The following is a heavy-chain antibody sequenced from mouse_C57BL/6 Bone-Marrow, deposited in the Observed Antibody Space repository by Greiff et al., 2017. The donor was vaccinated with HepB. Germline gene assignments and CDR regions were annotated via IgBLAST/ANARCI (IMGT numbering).Heavy chain of an antibody. CDR2: IYPGSGNT. CDR3: ARVYYCDCDYALAY. V-gene: IGHV1-66*01. D-gene: IGHD1-1*01. CDR1: GYTFTSYY. Sequence: QVQLKESGPELVKPGASVKISCKASGYTFTSYYIHWVKQRPGQGLEWIGWIYPGSGNTKYNEKFKGKAILTADTSSSTAYMQLCSLTSEDSAVYYCARVYYCDCDYALAYWGQGTLVTVSA. J-gene: IGHJ4*01.